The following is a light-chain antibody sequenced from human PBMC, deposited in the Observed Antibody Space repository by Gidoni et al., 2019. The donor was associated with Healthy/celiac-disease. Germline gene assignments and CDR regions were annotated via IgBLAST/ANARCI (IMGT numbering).Light chain of an antibody. CDR1: QGISSY. J-gene: IGKJ4*01. CDR3: QPYYSYPLT. V-gene: IGKV1-8*01. Sequence: AIRMTQSPSSLSASTGDRVTTTCRASQGISSYLAWDQQKPGKAPKLLIYAASTLQSGVPSRFRGSGSGTDFTLTISCLQSEDFATYYCQPYYSYPLTFGGGTKVEIK. CDR2: AAS.